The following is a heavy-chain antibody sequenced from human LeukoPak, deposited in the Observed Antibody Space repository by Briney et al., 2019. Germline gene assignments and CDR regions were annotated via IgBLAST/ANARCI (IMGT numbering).Heavy chain of an antibody. CDR1: GFTFSSYA. D-gene: IGHD2/OR15-2a*01. V-gene: IGHV3-23*01. CDR3: AKGRRISSYYYYGMDV. J-gene: IGHJ6*02. CDR2: ISGSGGST. Sequence: GGSLRLSCAASGFTFSSYAMSWVRQAPGKGLEWVSAISGSGGSTYYADSVKGRFTISRDNSKNTLYLQMNSLRAEDTAVYYCAKGRRISSYYYYGMDVWGQGTTVTVSS.